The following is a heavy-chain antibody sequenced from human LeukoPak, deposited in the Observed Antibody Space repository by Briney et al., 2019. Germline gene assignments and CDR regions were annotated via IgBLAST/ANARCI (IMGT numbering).Heavy chain of an antibody. CDR1: GFTFSSYG. J-gene: IGHJ3*02. CDR2: IWYDGSNK. CDR3: ARAQAGDAFDI. Sequence: PGGSLRLSCAASGFTFSSYGLHWVRQAPGKGLEWVAVIWYDGSNKYYADSVKGRFTISRDNSKNTLYLQMNSLRAEDTAVYYCARAQAGDAFDIWGQGTMVTVSS. V-gene: IGHV3-33*01.